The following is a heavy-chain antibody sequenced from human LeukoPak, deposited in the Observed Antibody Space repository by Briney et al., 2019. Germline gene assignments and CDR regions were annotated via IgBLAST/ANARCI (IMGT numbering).Heavy chain of an antibody. J-gene: IGHJ5*02. V-gene: IGHV3-48*01. CDR2: ISSSSSTI. CDR3: ARDRGYCSGGSCYGGGWFDP. Sequence: PGGSLRLSCAASGFTFSSYSMNWVRQAPGKGLEWVSYISSSSSTIYYADSVKGRFTISRDNAKNSLYLQMNSLRAEDTAVYYCARDRGYCSGGSCYGGGWFDPWGQGTLVTVSS. D-gene: IGHD2-15*01. CDR1: GFTFSSYS.